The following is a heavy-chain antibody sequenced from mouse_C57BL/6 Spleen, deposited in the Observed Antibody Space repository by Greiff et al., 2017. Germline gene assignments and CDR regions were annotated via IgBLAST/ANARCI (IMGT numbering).Heavy chain of an antibody. J-gene: IGHJ2*01. Sequence: VQLQQSGPELVKPGASVKIPCKASRYTFTDYNMDWVKQSHGKSLEWIGDINPNNGGTIYNQKFKGKATLTVDKSSSTAYMELRSLTSEDTAVYYCARNYYGSSYYFDYWGQGTTLTVSS. D-gene: IGHD1-1*01. CDR2: INPNNGGT. V-gene: IGHV1-18*01. CDR1: RYTFTDYN. CDR3: ARNYYGSSYYFDY.